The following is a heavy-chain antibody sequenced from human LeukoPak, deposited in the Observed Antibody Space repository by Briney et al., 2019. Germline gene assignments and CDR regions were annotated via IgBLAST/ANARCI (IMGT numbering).Heavy chain of an antibody. Sequence: GGSLRLSCAASGFAFSSYAMSWVRQAPGKGLEWVSSIISSGGVTYYADSVKGRFTISRDNSKNTVYLQMDSLRAEDTAVYYCARVVDHDYGDYYLDYWGQGTLVTVSS. D-gene: IGHD4-17*01. CDR1: GFAFSSYA. CDR3: ARVVDHDYGDYYLDY. J-gene: IGHJ4*02. V-gene: IGHV3-23*01. CDR2: IISSGGVT.